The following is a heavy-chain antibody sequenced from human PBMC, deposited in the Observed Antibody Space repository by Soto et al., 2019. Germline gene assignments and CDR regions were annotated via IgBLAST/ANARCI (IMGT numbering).Heavy chain of an antibody. CDR3: ARVGVDGYRELPFDY. CDR1: GYTFTSYY. V-gene: IGHV1-46*01. J-gene: IGHJ4*02. Sequence: QVQLVQSGAEVKKPGASVKVSCKASGYTFTSYYMHWVRQAPGQGLEWMGIINPSGGSTSYAQKFQGRVTMTRDTSTSTVYMELSSLRSEDTAVYYCARVGVDGYRELPFDYWGQGTLVTVSS. CDR2: INPSGGST. D-gene: IGHD5-12*01.